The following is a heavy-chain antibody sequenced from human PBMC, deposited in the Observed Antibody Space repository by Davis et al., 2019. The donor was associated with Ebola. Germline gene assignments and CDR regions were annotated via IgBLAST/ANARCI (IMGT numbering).Heavy chain of an antibody. CDR3: ARDRGYGRLLHGMDV. CDR2: INHSGST. CDR1: GGSFSGYY. D-gene: IGHD2-15*01. Sequence: SETLSPTCAAYGGSFSGYYWSWIRQPPGKGLEWIGEINHSGSTNYNPSLKSRVTISVDTSKNQFSLKLSSVTAADTAVYYCARDRGYGRLLHGMDVWGQGTTVTVSS. J-gene: IGHJ6*02. V-gene: IGHV4-34*01.